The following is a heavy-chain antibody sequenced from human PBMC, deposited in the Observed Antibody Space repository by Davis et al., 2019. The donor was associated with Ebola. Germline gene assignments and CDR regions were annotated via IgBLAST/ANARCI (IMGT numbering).Heavy chain of an antibody. D-gene: IGHD3-9*01. CDR3: ARDSRLAGNYG. J-gene: IGHJ4*02. CDR1: GFTFSSYV. CDR2: ISFDGSTK. Sequence: GESLKISCAASGFTFSSYVMHWVRQAPGKGLEWVAVISFDGSTKYNADSVKGRFTISRDNAKNSLYLQMNSLRAEDTAVYYCARDSRLAGNYGWGQGTLVTVSS. V-gene: IGHV3-30*04.